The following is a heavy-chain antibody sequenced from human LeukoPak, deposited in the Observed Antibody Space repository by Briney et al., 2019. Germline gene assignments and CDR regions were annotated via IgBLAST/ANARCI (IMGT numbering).Heavy chain of an antibody. CDR3: ARGADDDYGDYGPVYYYYGMDV. Sequence: KTSETLSLTCTVSGGSISSYYWSWIRQPAGKGLEWIGRIYTSGSTNHNPSLKSPVTMSVDTSKNQFSLKLSSVTAADTAVYYCARGADDDYGDYGPVYYYYGMDVWGQGTTVTVSS. CDR2: IYTSGST. CDR1: GGSISSYY. D-gene: IGHD4-17*01. V-gene: IGHV4-4*07. J-gene: IGHJ6*02.